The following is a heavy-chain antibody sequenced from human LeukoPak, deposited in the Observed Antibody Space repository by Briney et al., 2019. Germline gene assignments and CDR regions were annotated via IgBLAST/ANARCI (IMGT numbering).Heavy chain of an antibody. CDR1: GGSISGSSYS. CDR3: VRLDYADSKFAY. Sequence: SESVSLTCSVSGGSISGSSYSWGWIRQPAGKGLEWIGTIYYSGSTYSNPSLKSRLTIPVETSKNQFSLHLSSVTAADTAVYYCVRLDYADSKFAYWGQGTLVTVSS. V-gene: IGHV4-39*01. J-gene: IGHJ4*02. D-gene: IGHD4-17*01. CDR2: IYYSGST.